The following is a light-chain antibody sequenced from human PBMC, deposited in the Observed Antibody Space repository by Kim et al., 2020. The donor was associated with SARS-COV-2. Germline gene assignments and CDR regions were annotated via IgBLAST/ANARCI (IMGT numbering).Light chain of an antibody. CDR2: KAS. CDR3: QQSNDYSRT. J-gene: IGKJ1*01. CDR1: QSVGKW. Sequence: ASVGDRVTITCRASQSVGKWLAWYQQKPGTAPELLIYKASNLQSGVPSRFSGSGSGTEFTLTISSLQPDDFATYYCQQSNDYSRTFGQGTKVDIK. V-gene: IGKV1-5*03.